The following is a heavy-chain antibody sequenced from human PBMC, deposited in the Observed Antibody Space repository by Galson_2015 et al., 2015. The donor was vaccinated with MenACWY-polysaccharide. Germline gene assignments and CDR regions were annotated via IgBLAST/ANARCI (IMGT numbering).Heavy chain of an antibody. CDR3: ARDGGDIVVVPAAPDY. D-gene: IGHD2-2*01. CDR1: GYTFTSYY. CDR2: INPSGGST. V-gene: IGHV1-46*01. J-gene: IGHJ4*02. Sequence: SVKVSCKASGYTFTSYYMHWVRQAPGQGLEWMGIINPSGGSTSCAQKFQGRVTMTRDTSTSTVYMELSSLRSEDTAVYYCARDGGDIVVVPAAPDYWGQGTLVTVSS.